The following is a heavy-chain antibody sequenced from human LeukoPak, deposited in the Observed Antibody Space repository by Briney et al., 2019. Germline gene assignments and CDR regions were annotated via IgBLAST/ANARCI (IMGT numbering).Heavy chain of an antibody. CDR2: ISGSGGST. J-gene: IGHJ4*02. CDR1: GFTFSSYA. CDR3: AKDTQYSSGWYYFND. D-gene: IGHD6-19*01. V-gene: IGHV3-23*01. Sequence: GGSLRLSRAASGFTFSSYALSWVRQAPGKGLEWVSAISGSGGSTYYADSVKGRFTISRDNSKNTLYLQMNSLRAEDTAVYYCAKDTQYSSGWYYFNDWGQGTLVTVSS.